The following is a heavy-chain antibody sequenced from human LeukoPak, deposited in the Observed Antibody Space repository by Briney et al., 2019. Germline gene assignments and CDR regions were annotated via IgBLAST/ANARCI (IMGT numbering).Heavy chain of an antibody. CDR2: ISSFSSTI. V-gene: IGHV3-48*03. J-gene: IGHJ6*03. Sequence: GGSLRLSCAASGFTFSSYEMNWVRQAPGKGLEWLSYISSFSSTIYYADSVKGRFTISRDNAKNSLYLQMISLRAEDTALYDCAKSYGDRYYYYYYYMDVWGKGTTVTISS. D-gene: IGHD4-17*01. CDR1: GFTFSSYE. CDR3: AKSYGDRYYYYYYYMDV.